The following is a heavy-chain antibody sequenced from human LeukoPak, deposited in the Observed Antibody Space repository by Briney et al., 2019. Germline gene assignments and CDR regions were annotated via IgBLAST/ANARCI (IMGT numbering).Heavy chain of an antibody. D-gene: IGHD2-2*01. V-gene: IGHV4-34*01. CDR2: INHSGST. CDR3: ARSERELGYCSSTSCYLSWFDY. CDR1: GGSFSGYY. Sequence: SETLSLTCAVYGGSFSGYYWSWIRQPPGKGLEWIGEINHSGSTNYNPSLKSRVTISVDTSKNQFSLKLSSVTAADTAVYYCARSERELGYCSSTSCYLSWFDYWGQGTLVTVSS. J-gene: IGHJ4*02.